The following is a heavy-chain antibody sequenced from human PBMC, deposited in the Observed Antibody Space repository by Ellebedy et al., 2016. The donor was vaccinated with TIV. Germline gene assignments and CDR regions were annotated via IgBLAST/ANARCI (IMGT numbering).Heavy chain of an antibody. D-gene: IGHD3-3*01. J-gene: IGHJ5*02. Sequence: ASVKVSXXASGYTFTGYYMHWVRQAPGQGLEWMGWINPNSGGTNYAQKFQGRVTMTRDTSISTAYMELSRLRSDDTAVYYCARVTIFGVVNNWFNPWGQGTLVTVSS. CDR1: GYTFTGYY. V-gene: IGHV1-2*02. CDR2: INPNSGGT. CDR3: ARVTIFGVVNNWFNP.